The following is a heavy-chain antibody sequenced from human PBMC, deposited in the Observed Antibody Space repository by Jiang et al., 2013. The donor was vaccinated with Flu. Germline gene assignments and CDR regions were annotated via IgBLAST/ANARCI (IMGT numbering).Heavy chain of an antibody. CDR3: AKSLTRGGSYYYFDY. CDR2: ISHDGGST. D-gene: IGHD1-26*01. V-gene: IGHV3-43*01. J-gene: IGHJ4*02. Sequence: VQLLESGGVVVQPGGSLRLSCATSGFSFDDYTMHWVRQAPGKGLEWVSLISHDGGSTHYADSVKGRFTLSRDNSRNSLYLQMNSLTTEDTALYYCAKSLTRGGSYYYFDYWGQGTLVTVSS. CDR1: GFSFDDYT.